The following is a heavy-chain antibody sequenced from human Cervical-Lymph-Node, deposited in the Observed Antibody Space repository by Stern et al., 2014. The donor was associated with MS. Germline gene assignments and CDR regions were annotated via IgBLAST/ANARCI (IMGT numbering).Heavy chain of an antibody. CDR3: TVGVWNL. Sequence: QLVQSGGGLVQPGRSLRLSCTTSGLTFRKYGMNWFRQTPGKGLQWVGFIRSEIYGGTTEYAAFVKDRFIISRDDSKNITYLQMNSLKNEDTAVYYCTVGVWNLWGQGTLVTVSS. D-gene: IGHD1-26*01. CDR1: GLTFRKYG. CDR2: IRSEIYGGTT. J-gene: IGHJ5*02. V-gene: IGHV3-49*03.